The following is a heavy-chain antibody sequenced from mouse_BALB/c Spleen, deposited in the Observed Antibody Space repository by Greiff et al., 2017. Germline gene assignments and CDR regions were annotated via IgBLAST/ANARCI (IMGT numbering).Heavy chain of an antibody. CDR3: ARGPFITTVVADFDY. Sequence: VMLVESGPGLVAPSQSLSITCTVSGFSLTSYGVHWVRQPPGKGLEWLGVIWAGGSTNYNSALMSRLSISKDNSKSQVFLKMNSLQTDDTAMYYCARGPFITTVVADFDYWGQGTTLTVSS. D-gene: IGHD1-1*01. CDR1: GFSLTSYG. V-gene: IGHV2-9*02. CDR2: IWAGGST. J-gene: IGHJ2*01.